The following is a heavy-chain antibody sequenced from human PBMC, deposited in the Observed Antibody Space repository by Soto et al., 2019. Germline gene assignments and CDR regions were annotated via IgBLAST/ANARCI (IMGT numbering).Heavy chain of an antibody. V-gene: IGHV4-31*03. CDR1: GGSISSGSFY. D-gene: IGHD3-9*01. Sequence: QVQLQESGPGLVKPSQTLTLTCTVSGGSISSGSFYWSWIRQHPGKGLEWIGHISDSGSSYYNPSLESRVTISVDTSKNQFSLKLSAVTAADTAVYFCARTTFYDIFTAYYSLFDYWSQGTLVTVSS. CDR3: ARTTFYDIFTAYYSLFDY. CDR2: ISDSGSS. J-gene: IGHJ4*02.